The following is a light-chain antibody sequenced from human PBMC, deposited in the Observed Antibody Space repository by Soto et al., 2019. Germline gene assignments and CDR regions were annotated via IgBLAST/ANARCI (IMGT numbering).Light chain of an antibody. CDR2: KAS. J-gene: IGKJ4*01. Sequence: DIQMTQSPSTLSASVGDRVTITCRASQTISMWLAWYQQKPGKAPMLLIYKASYLESGVPSRFSGSGSGTEFTLTISSLQPDDFATYYCQQYNSYPLTFGGGTKVDIK. V-gene: IGKV1-5*03. CDR1: QTISMW. CDR3: QQYNSYPLT.